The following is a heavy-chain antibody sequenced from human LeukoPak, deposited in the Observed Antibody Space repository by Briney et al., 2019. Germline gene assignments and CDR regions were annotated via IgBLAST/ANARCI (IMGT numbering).Heavy chain of an antibody. D-gene: IGHD3-10*01. CDR3: ARDFDDVNGDYYYIPDY. CDR1: GFNLSRNG. CDR2: IRYDGTKK. J-gene: IGHJ4*02. Sequence: GGSLRLSCAASGFNLSRNGMHWVRPAPGKGLEWVAFIRYDGTKKFYGDSVRGRFSISRDNSKNTVCLQMNSLRDDDTAVYYCARDFDDVNGDYYYIPDYWGQGILVTVSS. V-gene: IGHV3-30*02.